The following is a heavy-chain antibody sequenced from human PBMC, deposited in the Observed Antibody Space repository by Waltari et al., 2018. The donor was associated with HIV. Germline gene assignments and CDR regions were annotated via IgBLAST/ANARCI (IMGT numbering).Heavy chain of an antibody. J-gene: IGHJ4*02. D-gene: IGHD3-10*01. Sequence: EVQLLESGGGLVQPGGSLRLSGAASGFTFSSYAMSCVRQAPGKGLECGSLMNGSGGSTYYSDSANGRFPISRHNSKNTLYLQMNSLSAEDTAVYYCAKVGITMVRGVNVRYWGQVTLVTVSS. V-gene: IGHV3-23*01. CDR3: AKVGITMVRGVNVRY. CDR2: MNGSGGST. CDR1: GFTFSSYA.